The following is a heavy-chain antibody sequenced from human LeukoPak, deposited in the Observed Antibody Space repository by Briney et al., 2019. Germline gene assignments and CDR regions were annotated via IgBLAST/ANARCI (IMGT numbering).Heavy chain of an antibody. J-gene: IGHJ4*02. CDR3: ARPYSSVARVDY. CDR1: GGSISSSSYY. V-gene: IGHV4-39*01. Sequence: SETLSLTCTVSGGSISSSSYYWGWIRQPPGKGLEWIGSIYYSGSTYYNPSLKSRVTISVDTSKNQFSLKLSSVTAADTAVYYCARPYSSVARVDYWGQGTLVTVSS. D-gene: IGHD6-19*01. CDR2: IYYSGST.